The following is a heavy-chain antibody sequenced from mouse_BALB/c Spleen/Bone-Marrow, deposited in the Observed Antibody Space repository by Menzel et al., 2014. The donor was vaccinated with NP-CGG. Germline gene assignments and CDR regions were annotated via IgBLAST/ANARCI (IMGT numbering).Heavy chain of an antibody. CDR2: IDTSDDYT. Sequence: VQLQQSGAELVMPGASVKMSCEASGYTFTDYWIHWVKQRPGQGPEWIGAIDTSDDYTTYNQKFKGKATLTVDESSSTAYMQFSSLTSEDSAVYYCARSDYRYDPLAYWGQETLVTVSA. CDR1: GYTFTDYW. J-gene: IGHJ3*01. CDR3: ARSDYRYDPLAY. V-gene: IGHV1-69*01. D-gene: IGHD2-14*01.